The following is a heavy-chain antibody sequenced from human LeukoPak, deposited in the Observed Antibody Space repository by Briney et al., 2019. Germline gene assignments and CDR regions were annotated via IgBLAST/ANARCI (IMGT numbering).Heavy chain of an antibody. CDR2: LYSGGRT. J-gene: IGHJ6*02. CDR1: GFPVSSNY. CDR3: AKNTLPAADYYYYGMDV. D-gene: IGHD2-2*01. V-gene: IGHV3-53*04. Sequence: GGSLRLPCAASGFPVSSNYMSWVRQAPGKGLQWVSILYSGGRTYYADSVKGRFTISRQSSKNTLFLQMNSLRAEDTAVYYCAKNTLPAADYYYYGMDVWGQGTTVTVSS.